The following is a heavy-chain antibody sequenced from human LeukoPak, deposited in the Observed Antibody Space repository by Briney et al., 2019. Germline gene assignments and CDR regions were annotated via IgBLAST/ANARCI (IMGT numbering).Heavy chain of an antibody. Sequence: GGSLRLSCAASGFTFSSYAMHWVRQAPGKGLEWVAVISYDGSNKYYADSVKGRFTISRDNSKNTLYLQMNSLRAEDTAVYYCAKDRESGYDAYFDCWGQGTLVTVSS. J-gene: IGHJ4*02. V-gene: IGHV3-30*18. CDR2: ISYDGSNK. CDR3: AKDRESGYDAYFDC. D-gene: IGHD6-25*01. CDR1: GFTFSSYA.